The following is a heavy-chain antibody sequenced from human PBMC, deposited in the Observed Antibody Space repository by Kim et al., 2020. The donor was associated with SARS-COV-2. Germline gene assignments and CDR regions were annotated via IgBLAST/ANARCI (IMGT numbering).Heavy chain of an antibody. D-gene: IGHD6-13*01. Sequence: GGSLRLSCAASGFTFDDYAMHWVRQAPGKGLEWVSGISWNSGSIGYADSVKGRFTISRDNAKNSLYLQMNSLRAEDTALYYCAKDMNPLYSSSPLYYYYYGMDVWGQGTTVTVSS. CDR3: AKDMNPLYSSSPLYYYYYGMDV. CDR2: ISWNSGSI. J-gene: IGHJ6*02. V-gene: IGHV3-9*01. CDR1: GFTFDDYA.